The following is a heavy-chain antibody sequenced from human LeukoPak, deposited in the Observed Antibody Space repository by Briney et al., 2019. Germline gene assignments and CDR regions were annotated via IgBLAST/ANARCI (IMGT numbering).Heavy chain of an antibody. D-gene: IGHD3-10*01. V-gene: IGHV3-23*01. CDR2: ISGSGGST. Sequence: GGSLRLSCAASGFTFSSYAMSWVRQAPGKGLEWVSAISGSGGSTYYADSVKGRFTISRDNIKNSLYLQMNSLRAEDTALYYCAKAHQFYGSGPYYYYYMDVWGKGTTVTVSS. CDR3: AKAHQFYGSGPYYYYYMDV. CDR1: GFTFSSYA. J-gene: IGHJ6*03.